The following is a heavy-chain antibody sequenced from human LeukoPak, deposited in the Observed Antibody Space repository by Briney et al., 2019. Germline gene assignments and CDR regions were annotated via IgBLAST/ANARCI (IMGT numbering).Heavy chain of an antibody. J-gene: IGHJ4*02. V-gene: IGHV5-51*01. CDR1: GYSFTSYW. D-gene: IGHD6-19*01. Sequence: GESLKISCKGSGYSFTSYWIGWVRQMPGKGLEWMGIIYPGDSDTRYSPSFQGQVTISADKSISTAYLQWSSLKASDTAMYYCARLVAVAGTGYYFDYWGQGTLVSVSS. CDR2: IYPGDSDT. CDR3: ARLVAVAGTGYYFDY.